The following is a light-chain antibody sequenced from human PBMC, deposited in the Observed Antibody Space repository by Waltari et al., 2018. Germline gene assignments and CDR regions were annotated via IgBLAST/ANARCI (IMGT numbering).Light chain of an antibody. Sequence: QSALTQPPSASGSPGQSVTISCTGTSSDIGGYNYVSWFQQPPATAPKIMIYEVSKRPSGVPDRCSGSKSGNSASLTVSGLHAEDEADYYCSSSAGSKTLIFGGGTKLTVL. J-gene: IGLJ2*01. CDR1: SSDIGGYNY. CDR3: SSSAGSKTLI. CDR2: EVS. V-gene: IGLV2-8*01.